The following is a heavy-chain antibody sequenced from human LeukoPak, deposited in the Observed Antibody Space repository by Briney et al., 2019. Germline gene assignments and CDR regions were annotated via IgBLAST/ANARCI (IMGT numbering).Heavy chain of an antibody. CDR2: IVVGGGNT. J-gene: IGHJ4*02. Sequence: GASVKVSCKASGFTFTSSAVQWVRQARGQRLEWIGWIVVGGGNTNYAQKFQERVTITRDMSTSTAYMELSSLRSEDTAVYYCAARATVVTLTRYFDYWGQGTLVTVSS. V-gene: IGHV1-58*01. CDR3: AARATVVTLTRYFDY. CDR1: GFTFTSSA. D-gene: IGHD4-23*01.